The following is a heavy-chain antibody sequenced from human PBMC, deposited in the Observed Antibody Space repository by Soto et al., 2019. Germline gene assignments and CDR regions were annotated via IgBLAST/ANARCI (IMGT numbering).Heavy chain of an antibody. Sequence: QVPLVQSGAEVKKPGSSVKVSCKASGGTFSSYAISWVRQAPGQGLEWMGGIIPIFGTANYAQKFQGRVTITADESTSTAYMELSSLRSEDTAVYYCARAIVLRYFEGAGSRAYYYYGMDVWGQGTTVTVSS. CDR2: IIPIFGTA. D-gene: IGHD3-9*01. CDR1: GGTFSSYA. V-gene: IGHV1-69*01. CDR3: ARAIVLRYFEGAGSRAYYYYGMDV. J-gene: IGHJ6*02.